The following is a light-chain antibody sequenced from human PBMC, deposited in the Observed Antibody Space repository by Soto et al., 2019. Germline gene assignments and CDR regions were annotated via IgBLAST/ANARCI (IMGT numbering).Light chain of an antibody. J-gene: IGLJ2*01. CDR3: SSYTSSNTLV. CDR2: DFS. V-gene: IGLV2-14*01. Sequence: QSVLSQPASVSGSPGQSITISCTGTSSDIGRHNYVSWYQQHPGKAPKLMIYDFSSRPSGVSNRFSGSKSGNTASLTISGLQAEDEADYYCSSYTSSNTLVFGGGTQLTAL. CDR1: SSDIGRHNY.